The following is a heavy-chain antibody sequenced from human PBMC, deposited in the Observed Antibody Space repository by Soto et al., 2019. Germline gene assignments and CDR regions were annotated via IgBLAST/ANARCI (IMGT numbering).Heavy chain of an antibody. CDR3: ARTLGYCSRGSCYRMWWFDP. CDR2: IFSNDEK. D-gene: IGHD2-15*01. Sequence: QVTLKESGPVLVKPTETLTLTCTVSGFSLSNARMGVSWIRQPPGKALEWLAHIFSNDEKSYSTSLKSRLTISNHTSKSQVVLTMTHMDPLDTATYYCARTLGYCSRGSCYRMWWFDPWGQGTLVTVSS. J-gene: IGHJ5*02. V-gene: IGHV2-26*01. CDR1: GFSLSNARMG.